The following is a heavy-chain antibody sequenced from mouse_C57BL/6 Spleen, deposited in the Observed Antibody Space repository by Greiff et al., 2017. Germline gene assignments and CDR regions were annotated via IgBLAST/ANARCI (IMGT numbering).Heavy chain of an antibody. D-gene: IGHD1-1*01. Sequence: QVQLKQPGAELVRPGSSVKLSCKASGYTFTSYWMDWVKQRPGQGLEWIGNIYPSDSETHYNQKFKDKATLTVDKSSSTAYMQLSSLTAEDSAVYYCARVPYYGSSYGYFDVWGTGTTVTVAS. V-gene: IGHV1-61*01. CDR1: GYTFTSYW. CDR2: IYPSDSET. CDR3: ARVPYYGSSYGYFDV. J-gene: IGHJ1*03.